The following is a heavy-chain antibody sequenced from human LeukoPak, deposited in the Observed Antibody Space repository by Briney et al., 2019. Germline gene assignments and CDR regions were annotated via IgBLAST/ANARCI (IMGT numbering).Heavy chain of an antibody. CDR1: GFTFSSYA. V-gene: IGHV3-30*04. D-gene: IGHD6-19*01. CDR2: ISYDGSNK. J-gene: IGHJ4*02. CDR3: ARVGIAVAGSFDY. Sequence: GGSLRLPCAASGFTFSSYAMHWVRQAPGKGLEWVAVISYDGSNKYYADSVKGRFTISRDNSKNTLYLQMNSLRAEDTAVYYCARVGIAVAGSFDYWGQGTLVTVSS.